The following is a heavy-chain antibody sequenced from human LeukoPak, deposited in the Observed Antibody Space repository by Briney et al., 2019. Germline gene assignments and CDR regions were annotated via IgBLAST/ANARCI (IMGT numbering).Heavy chain of an antibody. D-gene: IGHD2-15*01. CDR3: ARVSGIYCSGGSCYLDY. CDR2: ISESSSHT. V-gene: IGHV3-21*01. J-gene: IGHJ4*02. CDR1: GFTFSGYS. Sequence: TGGSLRLSCEASGFTFSGYSMNWVRQAPGKGLEWVSYISESSSHTYNADSVKGRFTISRDNAKNSLYLQMNSLRAEDTAVYYCARVSGIYCSGGSCYLDYWGQGTLVTVSS.